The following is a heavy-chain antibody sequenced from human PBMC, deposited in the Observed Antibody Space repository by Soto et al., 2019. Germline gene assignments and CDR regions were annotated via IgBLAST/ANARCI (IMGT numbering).Heavy chain of an antibody. CDR1: GFTFSSYW. Sequence: GGSLRLSCAASGFTFSSYWMHWVRQAPGKGLVWVSRINSDGSSTSYADSVKGRFTISRDNAKNTLYLQMNSLRAEDTAVYYCAREGYSSWHNYYYGMDVWGQGTTVTVSS. D-gene: IGHD6-13*01. CDR3: AREGYSSWHNYYYGMDV. V-gene: IGHV3-74*01. CDR2: INSDGSST. J-gene: IGHJ6*02.